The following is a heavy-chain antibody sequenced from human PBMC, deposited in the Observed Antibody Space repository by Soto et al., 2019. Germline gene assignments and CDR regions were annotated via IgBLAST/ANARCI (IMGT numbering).Heavy chain of an antibody. D-gene: IGHD1-26*01. J-gene: IGHJ4*02. CDR3: AHRYGGNYYRWYFDS. V-gene: IGHV2-5*01. CDR2: ISWKDEK. Sequence: QITLKESGPTLVKPTQTLTVTCTFSGFSLSTSGAGVGWIRQSPGKAPEWLALISWKDEKRYNPGLKSRLTITKYTSKNQVVHTVTDLDPVDTATYFCAHRYGGNYYRWYFDSWGQGTLVTVSS. CDR1: GFSLSTSGAG.